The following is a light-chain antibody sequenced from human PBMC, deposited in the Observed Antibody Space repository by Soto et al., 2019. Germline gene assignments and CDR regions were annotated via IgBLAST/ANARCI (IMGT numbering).Light chain of an antibody. V-gene: IGKV4-1*01. CDR3: QQYYSSWT. CDR1: QSVSHSSNNKNC. Sequence: DIVMTQSPDSLAVSLGERATINCKSSQSVSHSSNNKNCLAWYQQKPGQPLKLLIYWASTREPGVPDRFSASGSGTDFTLTISSLQAEDVAVYYCQQYYSSWTFGQGTKVDIK. CDR2: WAS. J-gene: IGKJ1*01.